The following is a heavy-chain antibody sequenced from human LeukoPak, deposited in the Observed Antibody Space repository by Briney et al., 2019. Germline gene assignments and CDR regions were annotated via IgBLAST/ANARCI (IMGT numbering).Heavy chain of an antibody. CDR3: ARYGDGYNYLGDAFDI. J-gene: IGHJ3*02. D-gene: IGHD5-24*01. CDR2: VYYSGST. CDR1: GCSISSSSYY. V-gene: IGHV4-39*01. Sequence: SESLSLTCTVSGCSISSSSYYWVWIRQPPGKGLEWIGSVYYSGSTYYNPSLKSRDTISVDTSKNQYSLQLSYVTPADTAVYYCARYGDGYNYLGDAFDIWGQGTMVTVSS.